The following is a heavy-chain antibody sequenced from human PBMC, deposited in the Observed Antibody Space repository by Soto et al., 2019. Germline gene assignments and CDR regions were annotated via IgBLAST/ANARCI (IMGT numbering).Heavy chain of an antibody. J-gene: IGHJ4*02. D-gene: IGHD2-2*01. CDR2: LNGNRYHT. CDR1: VFCFARHA. V-gene: IGHV3-23*01. CDR3: SRLPTLVVPAALILAT. Sequence: GSLSLSCNGSVFCFARHAMTWVRLAQGTGLERVAGLNGNRYHTYYAHSVRSSFTISRDNSTKTVFLQKNSLGADDTAVYYCSRLPTLVVPAALILATWGQGTLVTVSS.